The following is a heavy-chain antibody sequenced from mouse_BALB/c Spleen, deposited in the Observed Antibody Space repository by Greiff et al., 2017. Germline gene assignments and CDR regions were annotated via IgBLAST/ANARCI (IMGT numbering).Heavy chain of an antibody. CDR1: GFTFTDYY. Sequence: DVHLVESGGGLVQPGGSLRLSCATSGFTFTDYYMSWVRQPPGKALEWLGFIRNKANGYTTEYSASVKGRFTISRDNSQSILYLQMNTLRAEDSATYYCARDKVFAYWGQGTLVTVSA. CDR2: IRNKANGYTT. CDR3: ARDKVFAY. J-gene: IGHJ3*01. V-gene: IGHV7-3*02.